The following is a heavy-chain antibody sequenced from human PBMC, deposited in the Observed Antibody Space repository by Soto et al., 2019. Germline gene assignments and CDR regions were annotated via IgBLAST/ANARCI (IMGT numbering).Heavy chain of an antibody. CDR1: GFSFSGFW. J-gene: IGHJ6*03. V-gene: IGHV3-7*01. CDR3: ARYRMQPRNYYYMDV. CDR2: IKQDGTDK. Sequence: GGSLRLSCAASGFSFSGFWMTWVRQAPGKGLEWVANIKQDGTDKYYVDSVKGRFTISRDNAKNSLYLQMNSLRAEDTAVYYCARYRMQPRNYYYMDVWGKGTTVTVSS.